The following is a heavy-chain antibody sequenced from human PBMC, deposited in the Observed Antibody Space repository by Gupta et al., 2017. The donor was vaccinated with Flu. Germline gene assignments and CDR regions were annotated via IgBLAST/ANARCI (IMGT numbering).Heavy chain of an antibody. V-gene: IGHV3-15*01. J-gene: IGHJ6*03. CDR3: TTDPWLHTYHFYYYMDV. Sequence: EVQLVESGGGLVKPGGSLRLSWAASGFTFANAWVNWVRQAPGKGLEWVGRIKSKTDDETTQYAAPVRGRFTISRDDSKKTLYLQMNSLKIEDTAVYYCTTDPWLHTYHFYYYMDVWGKGTTVTVSS. D-gene: IGHD5-24*01. CDR1: GFTFANAW. CDR2: IKSKTDDETT.